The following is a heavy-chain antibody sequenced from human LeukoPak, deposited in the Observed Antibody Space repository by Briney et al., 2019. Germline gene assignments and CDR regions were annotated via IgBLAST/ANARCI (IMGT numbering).Heavy chain of an antibody. J-gene: IGHJ3*02. Sequence: SETLSLTCTVSGGSISGYYWSWIRQPPGKGLEWVGYISYSGSTNYKPSLKSRVTISVDTSKNQFSLKLSSVTAADTAVYYCARVRLDPRYCSGGSCFPKKVIFDIWGQGTMVTVSS. CDR1: GGSISGYY. CDR2: ISYSGST. CDR3: ARVRLDPRYCSGGSCFPKKVIFDI. V-gene: IGHV4-59*12. D-gene: IGHD2-15*01.